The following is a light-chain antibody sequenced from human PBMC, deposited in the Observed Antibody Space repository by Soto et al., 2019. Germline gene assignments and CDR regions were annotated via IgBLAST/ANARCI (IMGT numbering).Light chain of an antibody. CDR3: SSYTRQSTYV. CDR1: SSDVGGYKY. V-gene: IGLV2-14*03. CDR2: EVN. J-gene: IGLJ1*01. Sequence: QSALTQPASVSGSPGQSITISCTGTSSDVGGYKYVSWFQQYPGKVPKLIIYEVNDRPSGVSNRFSASKSGNTASLTISGLQAEDEAGYYCSSYTRQSTYVFGTGTKVTVL.